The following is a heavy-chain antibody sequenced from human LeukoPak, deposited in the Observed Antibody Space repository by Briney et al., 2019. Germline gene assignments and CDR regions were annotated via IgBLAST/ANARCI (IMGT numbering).Heavy chain of an antibody. D-gene: IGHD2-2*02. CDR3: AKDGYCSSTSCYTGDY. CDR1: GFTFSSYS. V-gene: IGHV3-48*01. CDR2: ISSSSSTI. J-gene: IGHJ4*02. Sequence: GGSLRLSCAASGFTFSSYSMNWVRQAPGKGLEWVSYISSSSSTIHYADFVKGRFTISRDNSKNTLYLQMNSLRAEDTAVYYCAKDGYCSSTSCYTGDYWGQGTLVTVSS.